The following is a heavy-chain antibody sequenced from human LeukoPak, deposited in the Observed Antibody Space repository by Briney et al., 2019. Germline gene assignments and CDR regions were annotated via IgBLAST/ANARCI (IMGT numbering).Heavy chain of an antibody. V-gene: IGHV1-46*01. Sequence: ASVKVSCKASGYTFSSYYFHWVRQAPGQGLEWMGLINPSGGATTFAQKFRGRVTMTRDMSTGTVFMELSSLRSDDTAVYFCARNYYDTAGLFGYWGQGTLVTVSS. J-gene: IGHJ4*02. CDR3: ARNYYDTAGLFGY. CDR2: INPSGGAT. D-gene: IGHD3-22*01. CDR1: GYTFSSYY.